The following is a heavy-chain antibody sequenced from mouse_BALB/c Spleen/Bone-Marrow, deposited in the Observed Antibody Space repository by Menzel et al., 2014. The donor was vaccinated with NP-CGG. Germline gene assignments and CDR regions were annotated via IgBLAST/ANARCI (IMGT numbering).Heavy chain of an antibody. CDR3: GRGNYGSSYAMDY. Sequence: QVHVKQSGAELAGPGASVTLSCKASGYTFTDHIMNWVKKRPGQGLEWIGRIYPVSGETNYNQKFMGKATFSVDRSSSTVYMVLNSLTSEDPAVYYCGRGNYGSSYAMDYWGQGTSVTVSS. J-gene: IGHJ4*01. CDR2: IYPVSGET. CDR1: GYTFTDHI. D-gene: IGHD1-1*01. V-gene: IGHV1-11*01.